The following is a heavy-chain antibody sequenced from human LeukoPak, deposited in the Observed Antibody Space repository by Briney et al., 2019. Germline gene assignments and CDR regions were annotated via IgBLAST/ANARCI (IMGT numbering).Heavy chain of an antibody. Sequence: SQTLSLTCTVSGGSISSGGYYWSWIRQHPGKGLEWIGYIYYSGSTYYNPSLKSRVTISVDTSKNQFSLKLSSVTAADTAVYYCARELIAAAGDWFDPWGRGTLVTVSS. V-gene: IGHV4-31*03. CDR3: ARELIAAAGDWFDP. CDR1: GGSISSGGYY. D-gene: IGHD6-13*01. CDR2: IYYSGST. J-gene: IGHJ5*02.